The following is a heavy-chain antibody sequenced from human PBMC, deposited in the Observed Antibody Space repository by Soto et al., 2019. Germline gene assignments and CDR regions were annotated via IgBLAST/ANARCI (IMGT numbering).Heavy chain of an antibody. Sequence: QVQLQQWGAGLLKPSETLSLTCAVYGGSFSGYYWSWIRQPPGKGLEWIGEINHGETTNYNPPLKSRVTISVDTAKNQFSLKLSSVTAADTAVYYCARGGELRYFDSYYYYMDVWGKGTTVTVSS. V-gene: IGHV4-34*01. CDR2: INHGETT. J-gene: IGHJ6*03. CDR3: ARGGELRYFDSYYYYMDV. D-gene: IGHD3-9*01. CDR1: GGSFSGYY.